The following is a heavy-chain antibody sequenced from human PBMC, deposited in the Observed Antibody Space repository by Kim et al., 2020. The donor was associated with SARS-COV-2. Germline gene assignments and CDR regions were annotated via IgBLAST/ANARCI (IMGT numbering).Heavy chain of an antibody. CDR3: ARHGGGGNALDY. CDR2: IYYSGST. D-gene: IGHD2-15*01. J-gene: IGHJ4*02. V-gene: IGHV4-59*08. CDR1: GGSISSYY. Sequence: SETLSLTCTVSGGSISSYYWSWIRQPPGKGLEWIGYIYYSGSTNYNPSLKSRVTISVDTSKNQFSLKLSSVTAADTAVYYCARHGGGGNALDYWGQGTLVTVSS.